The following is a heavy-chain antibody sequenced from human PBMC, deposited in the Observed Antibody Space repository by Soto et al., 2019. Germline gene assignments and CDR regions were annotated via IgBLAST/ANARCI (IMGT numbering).Heavy chain of an antibody. CDR2: IYYSGST. V-gene: IGHV4-59*01. CDR1: GGSISSYY. D-gene: IGHD4-17*01. Sequence: SETLSLTCTVSGGSISSYYWSWIRQPPGKGLEWIGYIYYSGSTSYNPSLKSRVTISVDTSKNQFSLKLSFVTAGDRAVYYCERDRPTVTSPGVYYNGMEVWGQGTTVPVSS. CDR3: ERDRPTVTSPGVYYNGMEV. J-gene: IGHJ6*02.